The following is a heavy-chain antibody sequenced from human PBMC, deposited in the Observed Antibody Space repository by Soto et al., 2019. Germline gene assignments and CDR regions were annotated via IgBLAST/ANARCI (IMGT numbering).Heavy chain of an antibody. D-gene: IGHD3-3*01. V-gene: IGHV3-33*01. Sequence: GGSLRLSCAASGFTFSSYGMHWVRQAPGKGLEWVAVIWYDGSNKYYADSVKGRFTISRDNSKNTLYLQMNSLRAEDMAVYYCARDYDFWSGQLSYWGQGTLVTAPQ. J-gene: IGHJ4*02. CDR1: GFTFSSYG. CDR2: IWYDGSNK. CDR3: ARDYDFWSGQLSY.